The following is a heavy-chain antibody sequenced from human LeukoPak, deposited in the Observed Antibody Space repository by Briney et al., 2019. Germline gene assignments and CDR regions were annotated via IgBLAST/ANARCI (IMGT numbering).Heavy chain of an antibody. V-gene: IGHV3-74*01. CDR2: INSDGSST. CDR1: GFTFSSYW. Sequence: GGSLRLSCAASGFTFSSYWMHWVRQAPGKGLVWVSRINSDGSSTSYADSVKDRFTISRDNAKNTLYLQMNSLRAEDTAVYYCARVAVVVPAAIRISNYYYYYGMDVWGQGTTVTVSS. D-gene: IGHD2-2*01. J-gene: IGHJ6*02. CDR3: ARVAVVVPAAIRISNYYYYYGMDV.